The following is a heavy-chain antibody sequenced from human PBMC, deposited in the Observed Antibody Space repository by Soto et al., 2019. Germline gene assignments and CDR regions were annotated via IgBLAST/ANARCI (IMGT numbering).Heavy chain of an antibody. Sequence: GGSLRLSCAASGFTFSSYSMHWVRQAPGKGLVWVSGISSDGGSTNYADSVKGRFTISRDNAKNLLYLQMNSLRAEDTAVYYCAASAVVAAHYWGQGALVTVSS. CDR1: GFTFSSYS. J-gene: IGHJ4*02. CDR3: AASAVVAAHY. CDR2: ISSDGGST. V-gene: IGHV3-74*01. D-gene: IGHD2-15*01.